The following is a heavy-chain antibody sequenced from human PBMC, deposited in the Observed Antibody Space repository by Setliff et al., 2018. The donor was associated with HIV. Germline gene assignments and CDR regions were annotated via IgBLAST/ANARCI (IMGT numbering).Heavy chain of an antibody. CDR1: GYSISSGYY. Sequence: SETLSLTCDVSGYSISSGYYWGWIRQPPGKGLEWIGSLYHSGSTYYSPSLKSRVTISVDTSKSHFSLRLKSVTAADTAVYYCARGPTRFYFDYWGQGTLVTVSS. V-gene: IGHV4-38-2*01. CDR3: ARGPTRFYFDY. D-gene: IGHD1-1*01. CDR2: LYHSGST. J-gene: IGHJ4*02.